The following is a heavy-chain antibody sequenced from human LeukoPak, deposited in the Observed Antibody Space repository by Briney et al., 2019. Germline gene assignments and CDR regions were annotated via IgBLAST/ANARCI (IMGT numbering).Heavy chain of an antibody. CDR2: IYHSGST. CDR3: ARPKIGYSYVDAFDI. D-gene: IGHD5-18*01. Sequence: SETLSLTCAVSGYSISSGYYWGWIRQPPGKGLEWIGSIYHSGSTYYNPSHKSRVTISVDTSKNQFSLKLSSVTAADTAVYYCARPKIGYSYVDAFDIWGQGTMVTVSS. V-gene: IGHV4-38-2*01. J-gene: IGHJ3*02. CDR1: GYSISSGYY.